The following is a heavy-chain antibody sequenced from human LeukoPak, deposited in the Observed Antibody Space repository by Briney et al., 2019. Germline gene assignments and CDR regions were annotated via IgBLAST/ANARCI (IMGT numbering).Heavy chain of an antibody. CDR1: GYTFTSYA. D-gene: IGHD4-17*01. CDR3: ARGGGEDYGDYVIHHYYYYMDV. V-gene: IGHV7-4-1*02. Sequence: ASVKVSCKASGYTFTSYAMNWVRQAPGQGLEWMGWINTNTGNPTYAQGFTGRFVFSLDTSVSTAYLQISSLKAENTAVYYCARGGGEDYGDYVIHHYYYYMDVWGKGTTVTVSS. J-gene: IGHJ6*03. CDR2: INTNTGNP.